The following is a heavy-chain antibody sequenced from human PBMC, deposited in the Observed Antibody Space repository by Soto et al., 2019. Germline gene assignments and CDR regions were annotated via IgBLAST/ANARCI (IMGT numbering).Heavy chain of an antibody. CDR2: INPKSGGT. CDR3: ARGRTYYDILTGYSHYYYYYGMDV. D-gene: IGHD3-9*01. J-gene: IGHJ6*02. Sequence: VASVKVSCKASGYSFTDYHIHWVRQAPGQGLEWLGRINPKSGGTSTAQKFQGWVTMTTDTSISTAYMELSRLRSDDTAVYYCARGRTYYDILTGYSHYYYYYGMDVWGQGTTVTVSS. CDR1: GYSFTDYH. V-gene: IGHV1-2*04.